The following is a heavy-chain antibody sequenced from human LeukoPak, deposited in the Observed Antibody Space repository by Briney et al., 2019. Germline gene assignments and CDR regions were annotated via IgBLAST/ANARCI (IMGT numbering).Heavy chain of an antibody. CDR2: IIPIFGTA. D-gene: IGHD2-2*02. CDR3: ARYCSSTSCYMGNNWFDP. V-gene: IGHV1-69*05. J-gene: IGHJ5*02. Sequence: SVKVSCKASGGTFSSYAISWVRQAPGQGLEWMGGIIPIFGTANYAQKFQGRVTITTDESRSTAYMELSSLRSEDTAVYYCARYCSSTSCYMGNNWFDPWGQGTLVTVSS. CDR1: GGTFSSYA.